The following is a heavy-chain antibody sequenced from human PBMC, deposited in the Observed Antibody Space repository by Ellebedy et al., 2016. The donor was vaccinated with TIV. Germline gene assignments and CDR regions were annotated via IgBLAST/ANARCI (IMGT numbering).Heavy chain of an antibody. CDR2: ISYDGRNE. CDR1: GFTFSTYG. Sequence: GGSLRLSCAASGFTFSTYGMHWVRQAPGKGLEWVAVISYDGRNEYYADSVRGRFTISRDNSNNTLYLHMNSLRAEDTALYYCTRGEVVTTSYSQYWGQGTLVTVSS. J-gene: IGHJ1*01. CDR3: TRGEVVTTSYSQY. D-gene: IGHD2-21*02. V-gene: IGHV3-30*03.